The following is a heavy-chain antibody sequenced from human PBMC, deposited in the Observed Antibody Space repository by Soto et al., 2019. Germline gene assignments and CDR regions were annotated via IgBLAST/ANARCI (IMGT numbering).Heavy chain of an antibody. CDR1: GFSLSTRGVG. D-gene: IGHD5-18*01. Sequence: QITLKESGPTLVKPTQPLTLTCTFSGFSLSTRGVGVGWIRQPPGKALEWLALIYWNDDKRYSPSLKSRLTITKDTSKNQVVLTMNHMDTVETATYYCAHSGYSYGYWNAWGQGTLVTVSS. CDR2: IYWNDDK. J-gene: IGHJ4*02. CDR3: AHSGYSYGYWNA. V-gene: IGHV2-5*01.